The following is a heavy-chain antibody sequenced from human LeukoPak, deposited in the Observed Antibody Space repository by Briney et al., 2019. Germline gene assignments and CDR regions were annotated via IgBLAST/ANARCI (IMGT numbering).Heavy chain of an antibody. J-gene: IGHJ4*02. CDR1: GFTFSSYW. CDR3: AREYSSGYRYFDY. V-gene: IGHV3-74*01. CDR2: INSDGSST. D-gene: IGHD3-22*01. Sequence: PGGSLRLSCAASGFTFSSYWMHWVRQAPGKGLVWVSRINSDGSSTSYADSVKGRFTISRDNAKNTLYLQMNSLRAEDTAVYYCAREYSSGYRYFDYWGQGTLVTVSS.